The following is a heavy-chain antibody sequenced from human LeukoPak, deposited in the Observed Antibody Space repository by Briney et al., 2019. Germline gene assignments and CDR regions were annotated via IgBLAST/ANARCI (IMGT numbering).Heavy chain of an antibody. CDR2: INHSGST. Sequence: SETLSLTCAVYGGSFSGYYWSWIRQPPGKGLEWIGEINHSGSTNYNPSLKSRVTISVDTSKGQFSLQLSSVTAADTAVYYCARGSKDYDSSGYDFDYWGQGTLVTVSS. V-gene: IGHV4-34*01. CDR1: GGSFSGYY. CDR3: ARGSKDYDSSGYDFDY. J-gene: IGHJ4*02. D-gene: IGHD3-22*01.